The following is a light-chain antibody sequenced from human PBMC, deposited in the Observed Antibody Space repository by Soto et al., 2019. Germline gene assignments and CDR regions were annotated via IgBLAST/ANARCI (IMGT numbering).Light chain of an antibody. J-gene: IGKJ2*01. CDR1: QSVAGN. CDR3: QQRSTWLYT. V-gene: IGKV3-15*01. Sequence: EIVMTQSPATLSVSPGETATLSCRASQSVAGNLAWYQQKPGQPPRLLIYGVSTRATGVPARFSGSGSETDFSLTISSLQIEDFALYYCQQRSTWLYTFGQGTKLEV. CDR2: GVS.